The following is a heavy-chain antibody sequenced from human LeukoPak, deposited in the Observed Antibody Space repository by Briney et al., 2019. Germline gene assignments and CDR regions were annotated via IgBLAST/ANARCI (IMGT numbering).Heavy chain of an antibody. D-gene: IGHD4-23*01. Sequence: GGSLRLSCAASGFTLSTFNMNWVRQAPGKGLEWVANIKQDGSEKYYADSVKGRFTISRDNSKNTLYLQMNSLRAEDTAVYYCAKSTGGNGDYWGQGTLVTVSS. J-gene: IGHJ4*02. V-gene: IGHV3-7*01. CDR2: IKQDGSEK. CDR3: AKSTGGNGDY. CDR1: GFTLSTFN.